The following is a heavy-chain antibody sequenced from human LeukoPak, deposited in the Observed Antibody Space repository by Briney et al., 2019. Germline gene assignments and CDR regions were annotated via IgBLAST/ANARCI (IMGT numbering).Heavy chain of an antibody. CDR3: AKKLWDYGDYYFDY. CDR1: GFPFSSYS. CDR2: IRGGSSYI. Sequence: PGGSLRLSCAASGFPFSSYSMNWLRQSPGKGLEWVSAIRGGSSYIYYADSVNGRFTISRDNAKHLLNLQMNSLRAEDTAVYYCAKKLWDYGDYYFDYWGLGTLVTVSS. J-gene: IGHJ4*02. D-gene: IGHD4-17*01. V-gene: IGHV3-21*01.